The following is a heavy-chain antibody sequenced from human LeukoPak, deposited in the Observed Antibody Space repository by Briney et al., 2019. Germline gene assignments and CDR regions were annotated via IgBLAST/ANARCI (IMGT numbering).Heavy chain of an antibody. CDR2: INSDGSSA. Sequence: GGSLRLSCAASGFTFSDYAMSWVRQAPGKGLVWVSRINSDGSSASYVDSVKGRFTISRDNAKNTLYLQMNSLRAEDTAVYFCTRGYSTGSVYFDYCGQGTLVTVSS. D-gene: IGHD6-25*01. J-gene: IGHJ4*02. CDR1: GFTFSDYA. V-gene: IGHV3-74*01. CDR3: TRGYSTGSVYFDY.